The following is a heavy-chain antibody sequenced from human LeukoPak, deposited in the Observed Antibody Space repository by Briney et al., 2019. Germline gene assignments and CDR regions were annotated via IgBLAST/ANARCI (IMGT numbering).Heavy chain of an antibody. Sequence: GGSLRLSCAASGFTFSNYYMSWIRQAPGKGLEWVSYISSSGSTIYYADSVKGRFTISRDNAKNSLYLQMNSLRAEDTAVYYCARERERSDWFDPWGQGTLVTVSS. CDR2: ISSSGSTI. D-gene: IGHD5-24*01. CDR3: ARERERSDWFDP. CDR1: GFTFSNYY. V-gene: IGHV3-11*01. J-gene: IGHJ5*02.